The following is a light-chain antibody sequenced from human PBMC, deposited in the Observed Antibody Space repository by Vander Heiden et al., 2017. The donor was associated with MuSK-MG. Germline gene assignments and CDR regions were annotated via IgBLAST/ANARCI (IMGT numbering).Light chain of an antibody. CDR2: DAS. CDR1: QDISNY. Sequence: DIQMPQSPSPLSASVGDRVTITCQASQDISNYLNWYQQKPCKAPRLLIYDASNLYRGVPSRFSGGGHGTDFTFSISIMKPEDVATSYCQQDDKHPHTFGGGTKVEIK. V-gene: IGKV1-33*01. J-gene: IGKJ4*01. CDR3: QQDDKHPHT.